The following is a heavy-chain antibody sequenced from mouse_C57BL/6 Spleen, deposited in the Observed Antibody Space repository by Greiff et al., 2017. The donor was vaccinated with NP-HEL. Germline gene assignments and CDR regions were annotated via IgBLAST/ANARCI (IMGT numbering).Heavy chain of an antibody. CDR2: ISSGSSTI. J-gene: IGHJ4*01. Sequence: EVQRVESGGGLVKPGGSLKLSCAASGFTFSDYGMHWVRQAPEKGLEWVAYISSGSSTIYYADTVKGRFTISRDNAKNTLFLQMTSLRSEDTAMYDCARDSNYGAMDYWGQGTSVTVSS. D-gene: IGHD2-5*01. CDR3: ARDSNYGAMDY. V-gene: IGHV5-17*01. CDR1: GFTFSDYG.